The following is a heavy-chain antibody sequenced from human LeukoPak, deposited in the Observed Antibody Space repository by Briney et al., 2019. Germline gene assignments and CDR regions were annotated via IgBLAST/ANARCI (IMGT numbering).Heavy chain of an antibody. V-gene: IGHV4-34*01. Sequence: SETLSLTCAVYGGAFSGYYWSWIRQPPGKGLEWIGEINHSGSTNYNPSLKSRVTISVDTSKNQFSLKLSSVTAADTAVYYCAREMATAFFDYWGQGTLVTVSS. D-gene: IGHD5-24*01. CDR3: AREMATAFFDY. J-gene: IGHJ4*02. CDR1: GGAFSGYY. CDR2: INHSGST.